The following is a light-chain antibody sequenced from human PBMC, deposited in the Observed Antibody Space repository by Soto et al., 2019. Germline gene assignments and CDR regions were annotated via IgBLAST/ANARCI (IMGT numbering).Light chain of an antibody. J-gene: IGLJ2*01. CDR2: EVN. V-gene: IGLV2-8*01. Sequence: QSALTQPPSASGSPGQSVTISCTGTSSDVGAYKFVSWYQLHPGKAPKLMIYEVNVRPSGVPDRFSGSKSGNTASLTVSGLQVEDEADYYCSSYGGRSNLGFGGGTQLTVL. CDR1: SSDVGAYKF. CDR3: SSYGGRSNLG.